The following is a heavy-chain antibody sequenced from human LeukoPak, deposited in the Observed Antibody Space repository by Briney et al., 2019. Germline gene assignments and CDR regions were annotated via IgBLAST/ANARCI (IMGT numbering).Heavy chain of an antibody. CDR1: GYTFTGYY. CDR3: ARPRGAKHGWYFDL. V-gene: IGHV1-2*02. J-gene: IGHJ2*01. D-gene: IGHD3-10*01. Sequence: ASVKVSRKASGYTFTGYYMHWVRQAPGQGLEWMGWINPNSGGTNYAQKFQGRVTMTRDTSISTAYMELSRLRSDDTAVYYCARPRGAKHGWYFDLWGRGTLITVSS. CDR2: INPNSGGT.